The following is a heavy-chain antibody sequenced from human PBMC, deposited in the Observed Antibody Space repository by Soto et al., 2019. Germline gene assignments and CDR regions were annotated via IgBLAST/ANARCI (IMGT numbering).Heavy chain of an antibody. CDR2: ISSSSSYT. D-gene: IGHD6-19*01. CDR3: ARPEQYSSGWNPPWR. J-gene: IGHJ4*02. CDR1: GFTFSSYA. V-gene: IGHV3-21*01. Sequence: PGGSLRLSCAASGFTFSSYAMNWVRQAPGKGLEWVSSISSSSSYTYYADSVKGRFTISRDNAKNSLYLQMNSLRAEDTAVYYCARPEQYSSGWNPPWRWGQGTLVTVSS.